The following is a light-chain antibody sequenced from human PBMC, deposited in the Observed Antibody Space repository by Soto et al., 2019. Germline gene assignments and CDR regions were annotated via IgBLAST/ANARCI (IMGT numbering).Light chain of an antibody. V-gene: IGKV1-9*01. Sequence: DTQLTQSPSFLSASEGDRVTIACRASQDVSRSVGWYQQKPGTAPKLLISAASTLNSGVPSRFSGSGSGTDFTLTISSLQPEDFATYYCQQLWTYPLTFGGGTKVEI. CDR1: QDVSRS. J-gene: IGKJ4*01. CDR3: QQLWTYPLT. CDR2: AAS.